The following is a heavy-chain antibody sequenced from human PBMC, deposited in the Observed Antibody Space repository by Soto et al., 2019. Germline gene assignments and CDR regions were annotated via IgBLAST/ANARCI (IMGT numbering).Heavy chain of an antibody. V-gene: IGHV4-59*01. CDR3: ARAHAPTLPFDL. CDR1: GGSIRNVY. Sequence: SETPSLPCSVSGGSIRNVYWGWIRQPPGKGLEWIGFIFHSGNAKYNPSLQSRVTMSIDTSKNQFSLSLESVTAADTAVYFCARAHAPTLPFDLWGQGSMVTVSS. CDR2: IFHSGNA. D-gene: IGHD2-15*01. J-gene: IGHJ4*02.